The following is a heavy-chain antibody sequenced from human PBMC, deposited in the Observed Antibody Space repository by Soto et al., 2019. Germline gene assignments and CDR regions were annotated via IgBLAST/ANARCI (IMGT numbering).Heavy chain of an antibody. CDR1: GYNFMRYG. V-gene: IGHV1-18*04. D-gene: IGHD1-26*01. CDR2: INVDNGET. Sequence: QVQLVPCGSEVKKTGASVKVSCKASGYNFMRYGFTWVRQAPGHGLEWMGWINVDNGETKYPQKIQGRVTMTTDTSTSTVYMELRSLTSDDTAVYYCARWISGGYSDWFDPWGHGTLVTVSS. CDR3: ARWISGGYSDWFDP. J-gene: IGHJ5*02.